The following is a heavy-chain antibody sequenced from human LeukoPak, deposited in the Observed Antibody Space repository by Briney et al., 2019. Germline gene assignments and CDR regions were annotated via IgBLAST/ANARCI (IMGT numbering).Heavy chain of an antibody. CDR3: ATSYDSSGNN. J-gene: IGHJ4*02. D-gene: IGHD3-22*01. CDR2: IKQDGSAK. Sequence: PGGSLRLSCAASGFTFSLFWMSWVRQAPGKGLEWEANIKQDGSAKYYVDSVKGRCTISRDNARNSLYLEMNNLRAEDTAIYYCATSYDSSGNNWGQGTLVTVSS. V-gene: IGHV3-7*01. CDR1: GFTFSLFW.